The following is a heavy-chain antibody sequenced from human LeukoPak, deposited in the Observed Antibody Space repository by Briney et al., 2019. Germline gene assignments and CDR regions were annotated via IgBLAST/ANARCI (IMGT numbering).Heavy chain of an antibody. CDR3: VIFIMGTSTTDY. CDR1: GDSISKSNFY. CDR2: VYYRRRS. D-gene: IGHD1-26*01. V-gene: IGHV4-39*01. J-gene: IGHJ4*02. Sequence: SETLSLTCTVSGDSISKSNFYWGWIRQPPGKGLEWIGSVYYRRRSDQNPSLKSRVTISVDTSKNQFSLNLNSVTAADTAVYYCVIFIMGTSTTDYWGQGTLVTVSS.